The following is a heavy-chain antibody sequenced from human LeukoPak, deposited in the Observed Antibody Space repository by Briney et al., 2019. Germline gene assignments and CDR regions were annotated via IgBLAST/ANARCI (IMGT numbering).Heavy chain of an antibody. J-gene: IGHJ4*02. CDR1: GFTFSTYW. Sequence: GESLRLSCAASGFTFSTYWMHWVRIAPGKGLVWVSRINSDGSRTTYADSVNGRRTISKDNAKNKLYLQMNSLRAEDTAIYYCARDSLPMAVTGPFDHWGQGALVTVSS. V-gene: IGHV3-74*01. CDR3: ARDSLPMAVTGPFDH. CDR2: INSDGSRT. D-gene: IGHD6-19*01.